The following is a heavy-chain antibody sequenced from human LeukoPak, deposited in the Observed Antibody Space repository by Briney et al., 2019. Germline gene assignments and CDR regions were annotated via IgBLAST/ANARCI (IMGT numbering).Heavy chain of an antibody. V-gene: IGHV3-30*02. D-gene: IGHD3-10*01. CDR1: GFTFSSYG. Sequence: GGSLRLSCAASGFTFSSYGMHWVRQAPGKGLEWVAVIWYDGSNKYYADSVKGRFTISRDNSKNTLYLQMNSLRAEDTAVYYCAKLGFGEPIGDYWGQGTLVTVSS. CDR3: AKLGFGEPIGDY. J-gene: IGHJ4*02. CDR2: IWYDGSNK.